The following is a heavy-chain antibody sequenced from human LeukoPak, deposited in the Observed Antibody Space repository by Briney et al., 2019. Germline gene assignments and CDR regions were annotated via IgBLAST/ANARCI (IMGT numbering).Heavy chain of an antibody. CDR2: IYYSGST. Sequence: PSETLSLTCTVSGGSISSGGYYWSWIRQRPGKGLEWIGYIYYSGSTYYNPSLKSRVTISVDTSKNQFSLKLSSVTAADTAVYYCARDNGFVVGSGWYSPVGRNAFDIWGQGTMVTVSS. J-gene: IGHJ3*02. V-gene: IGHV4-31*03. CDR3: ARDNGFVVGSGWYSPVGRNAFDI. D-gene: IGHD6-19*01. CDR1: GGSISSGGYY.